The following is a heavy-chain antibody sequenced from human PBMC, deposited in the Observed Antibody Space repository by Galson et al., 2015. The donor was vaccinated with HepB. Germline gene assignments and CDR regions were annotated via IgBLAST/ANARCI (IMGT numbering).Heavy chain of an antibody. J-gene: IGHJ4*02. D-gene: IGHD1-26*01. CDR2: ISFDGANK. Sequence: SLRLSCAASAFTFSNYAMHWVRQAPGKGLEWLGVISFDGANKYYADSVKGRFTISRDNSKNTLYLQMNSLRGEDTAVFYCARDAGTYSPFDYWGQGTLVTISS. CDR3: ARDAGTYSPFDY. V-gene: IGHV3-30-3*01. CDR1: AFTFSNYA.